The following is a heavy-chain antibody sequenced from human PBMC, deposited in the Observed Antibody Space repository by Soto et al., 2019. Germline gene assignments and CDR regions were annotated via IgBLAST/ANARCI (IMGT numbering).Heavy chain of an antibody. D-gene: IGHD1-26*01. J-gene: IGHJ4*02. Sequence: EVQLVESGGGVLRPGGSLRLSCAASGFTFDDYGMRWARQAPGKGLEWVSGVNWNGGSTGYADSVKGRFTISRDNAKNSLYLQMISLRAEDTAFYYCVRGASLNFYYWGQGTLVTVSS. CDR2: VNWNGGST. V-gene: IGHV3-20*04. CDR3: VRGASLNFYY. CDR1: GFTFDDYG.